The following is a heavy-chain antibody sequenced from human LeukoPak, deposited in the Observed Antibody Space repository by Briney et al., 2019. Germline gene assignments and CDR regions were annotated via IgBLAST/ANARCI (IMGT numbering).Heavy chain of an antibody. J-gene: IGHJ1*01. CDR3: ARDGSYATEYFQH. CDR2: IKQDGSEK. V-gene: IGHV3-7*01. D-gene: IGHD1-26*01. CDR1: GFTFSSYW. Sequence: GGSLRLSCAASGFTFSSYWMSWVRQAPGKGLEWVANIKQDGSEKYYVDSVKGRFTISRDNANNSLYLQMNSLRAEDTAVYYCARDGSYATEYFQHWGQGTLVTVSS.